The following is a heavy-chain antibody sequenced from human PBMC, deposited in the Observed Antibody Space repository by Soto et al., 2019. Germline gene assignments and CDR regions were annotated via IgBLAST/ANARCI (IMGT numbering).Heavy chain of an antibody. CDR1: GYTLTELS. V-gene: IGHV1-24*01. Sequence: ASVKVSCKVSGYTLTELSMHWVRQAPGKGLEWMGGFDPEDGETIYAQKFQGRVTMTEDTSTDTAYMELSSLRSEDTAVYYFATDPHYDYGDYSSYAFDIWGQGTMVTVSS. CDR2: FDPEDGET. CDR3: ATDPHYDYGDYSSYAFDI. J-gene: IGHJ3*02. D-gene: IGHD4-17*01.